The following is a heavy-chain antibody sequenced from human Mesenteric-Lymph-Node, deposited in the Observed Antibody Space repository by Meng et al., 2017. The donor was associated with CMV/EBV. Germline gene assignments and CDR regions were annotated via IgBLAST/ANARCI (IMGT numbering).Heavy chain of an antibody. V-gene: IGHV4-39*07. CDR1: GGSISSSSYY. D-gene: IGHD6-19*01. CDR2: IYYSGST. J-gene: IGHJ4*02. Sequence: SETLSLTCTVSGGSISSSSYYWGWIRQPPGKGLEWIGGIYYSGSTYYTPSLKSPVTISVDTSKNQFSLKLSSVTAADTAVYYCARGGYDSGWYDYWGQGTLVTVSS. CDR3: ARGGYDSGWYDY.